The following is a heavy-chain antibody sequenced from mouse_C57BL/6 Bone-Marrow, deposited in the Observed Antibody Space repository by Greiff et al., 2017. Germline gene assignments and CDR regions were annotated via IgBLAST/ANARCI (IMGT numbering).Heavy chain of an antibody. D-gene: IGHD2-3*01. CDR3: SSFDGNYFDF. J-gene: IGHJ2*01. CDR1: GFNIKDYY. V-gene: IGHV14-4*01. CDR2: IDPEIGDT. Sequence: VQLQQSGAELVRPGASVKLSCTASGFNIKDYYIHWVKQRPEQGLEWIGWIDPEIGDTEYASKFQGKATITLDTPSNTAYLQLSSLTSEDTAVYYCSSFDGNYFDFWGQGTPLTVAS.